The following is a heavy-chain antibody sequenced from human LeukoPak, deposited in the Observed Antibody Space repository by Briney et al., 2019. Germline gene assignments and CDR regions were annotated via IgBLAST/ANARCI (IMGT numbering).Heavy chain of an antibody. Sequence: SETLSLTCTVSGYSISSGYYWGWIRQPPGKGLEWIGSIYHSGSTYYNPSLKSRVTISVDPSKNQFSLKLSSVTAADTAVYYCARGGELLDYYYYYMDVWGKGTTVTVSS. CDR1: GYSISSGYY. V-gene: IGHV4-38-2*02. CDR2: IYHSGST. D-gene: IGHD1-26*01. CDR3: ARGGELLDYYYYYMDV. J-gene: IGHJ6*03.